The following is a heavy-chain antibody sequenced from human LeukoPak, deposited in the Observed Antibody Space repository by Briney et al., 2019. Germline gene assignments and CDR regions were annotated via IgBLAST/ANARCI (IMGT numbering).Heavy chain of an antibody. CDR3: TRVGYIDEGIDY. V-gene: IGHV3-7*04. J-gene: IGHJ4*02. CDR2: IKQDGSKK. D-gene: IGHD5-24*01. CDR1: GFTFRSYA. Sequence: QAGGSLRLSCAASGFTFRSYAMSWVRQAPGKGLEWVANIKQDGSKKSYVDSVKGRFTISRDNAKNSLYLQMNSLRAEDTAIYYCTRVGYIDEGIDYWGQGTLVTVSS.